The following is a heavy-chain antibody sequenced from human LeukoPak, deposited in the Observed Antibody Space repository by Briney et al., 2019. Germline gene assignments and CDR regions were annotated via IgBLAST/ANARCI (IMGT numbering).Heavy chain of an antibody. CDR1: GFPFSTYG. Sequence: PGGSLRLSCAASGFPFSTYGMHWVRQAPGKGLEWVAFTRYDGNKKDYADSVKGRFTISRDNAKNSLYLQMNSLRVEDTAVYYCARCTTGRTFGSLREIKRSREIDYWGQGTLVTVSS. CDR3: ARCTTGRTFGSLREIKRSREIDY. CDR2: TRYDGNKK. J-gene: IGHJ4*02. D-gene: IGHD1-1*01. V-gene: IGHV3-30*02.